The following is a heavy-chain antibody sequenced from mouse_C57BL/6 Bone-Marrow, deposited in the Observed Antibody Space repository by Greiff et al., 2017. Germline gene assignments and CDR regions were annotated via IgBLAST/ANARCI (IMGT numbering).Heavy chain of an antibody. CDR1: GFTFSSYA. J-gene: IGHJ3*01. CDR2: ISSGGDYI. CDR3: TRDGTLGFAD. V-gene: IGHV5-9-1*02. D-gene: IGHD2-3*01. Sequence: EVKLVESGEGLVKPGGSLKLSCAASGFTFSSYAMSWVRQTPEKRLEWVAYISSGGDYIYYADTVKGRFTISRDNARNTMYLQMSSLKSEDPAMYYCTRDGTLGFADWGQGTLVTVSA.